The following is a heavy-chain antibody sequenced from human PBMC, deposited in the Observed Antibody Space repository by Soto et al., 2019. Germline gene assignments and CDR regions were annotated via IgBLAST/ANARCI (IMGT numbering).Heavy chain of an antibody. Sequence: QLQRVESGGGVVQTGTSLRLSCPASGFMFKSYVMHWVRQAPGKGLEWVALTSYDGNNKYYGDSVKGRFTVSRDNSKNTLHLQMDSLRPEDTALYYCARWGTTGGFDLWGQGTLVSVSS. D-gene: IGHD3-16*01. CDR3: ARWGTTGGFDL. CDR1: GFMFKSYV. V-gene: IGHV3-30*19. CDR2: TSYDGNNK. J-gene: IGHJ4*02.